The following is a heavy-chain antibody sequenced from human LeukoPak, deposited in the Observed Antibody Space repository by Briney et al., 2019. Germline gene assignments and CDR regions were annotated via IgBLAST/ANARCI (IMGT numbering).Heavy chain of an antibody. J-gene: IGHJ1*01. CDR3: ARDGAQWELLD. CDR1: GFNFGIYG. V-gene: IGHV3-33*01. Sequence: GTSLRLSCTASGFNFGIYGMHWVRQAPGKGLEWVAVMWDDGTNEKYVESVKGRFTISRDNAKNSLYLQMNSLRAEDTALYHCARDGAQWELLDWGQGTLVTVSS. D-gene: IGHD1-26*01. CDR2: MWDDGTNE.